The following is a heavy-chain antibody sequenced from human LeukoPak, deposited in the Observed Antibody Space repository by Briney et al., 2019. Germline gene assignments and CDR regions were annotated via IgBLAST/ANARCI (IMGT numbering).Heavy chain of an antibody. V-gene: IGHV4-39*07. CDR3: ARDSYDSSGDY. CDR2: IYYSGSA. Sequence: PSETLSLTCTVSGGSISSTTYYWGWIRQPPGKGLEWIGSIYYSGSAYYNASLKSRVAISVDTSKNQFSLKVSSVTAADTAVYYCARDSYDSSGDYWGQGTLVTVSS. J-gene: IGHJ4*02. D-gene: IGHD3-22*01. CDR1: GGSISSTTYY.